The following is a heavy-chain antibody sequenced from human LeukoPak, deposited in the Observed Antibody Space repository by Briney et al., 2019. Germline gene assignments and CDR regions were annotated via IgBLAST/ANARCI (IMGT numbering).Heavy chain of an antibody. Sequence: ASVRVSCTASGYTFTIYGISWVRQAPGQGLEWMGWISAYNGNTNYTQKLQGRDTMTTDTSTSTAYMELRSLRSDDTAVYYCARDLIPIYYYDSSGYYPGVYWGQGTLVTVSS. CDR1: GYTFTIYG. CDR2: ISAYNGNT. V-gene: IGHV1-18*01. D-gene: IGHD3-22*01. CDR3: ARDLIPIYYYDSSGYYPGVY. J-gene: IGHJ4*02.